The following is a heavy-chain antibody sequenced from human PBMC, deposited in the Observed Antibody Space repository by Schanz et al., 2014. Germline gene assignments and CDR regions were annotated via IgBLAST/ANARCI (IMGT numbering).Heavy chain of an antibody. J-gene: IGHJ3*02. D-gene: IGHD2-2*01. Sequence: QVQLVQSGAEVKKPGASVKVSCKASRSTFSSYTISWVRQARGQGLEWVGRFIPILDVGNYAQQFQGRVTFTADKSTSTAYMELSSLRYEDTALYYCASGTMPGTFDIWGQGTMVTVSS. CDR3: ASGTMPGTFDI. V-gene: IGHV1-69*02. CDR2: FIPILDVG. CDR1: RSTFSSYT.